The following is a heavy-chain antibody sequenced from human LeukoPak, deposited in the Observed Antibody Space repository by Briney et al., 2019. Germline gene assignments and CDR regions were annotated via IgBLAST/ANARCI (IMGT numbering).Heavy chain of an antibody. J-gene: IGHJ4*02. CDR1: GFTFSSYA. CDR2: ISGSGGST. D-gene: IGHD4-11*01. V-gene: IGHV3-23*01. CDR3: AKQALYSNYNFDY. Sequence: GGSLRLSCAVSGFTFSSYAMNWVRQAPGKGLEWVSGISGSGGSTYYADSVKGRFTISRDNSKNTLYLQMNSLRAEDTAVYYCAKQALYSNYNFDYWGQGTLVTVSS.